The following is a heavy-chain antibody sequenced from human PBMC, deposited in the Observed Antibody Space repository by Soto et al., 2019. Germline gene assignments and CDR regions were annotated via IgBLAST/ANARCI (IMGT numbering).Heavy chain of an antibody. D-gene: IGHD2-2*03. CDR1: GGSISSSSYY. V-gene: IGHV4-39*01. J-gene: IGHJ4*02. CDR3: ARLDIVVVPAASPLYYFDY. Sequence: SETLSLTCTVSGGSISSSSYYWGWIRQPPGKGLEWIGSIYYSGSTYYNPSLKSRVTISVDTSKNQFSLKLSSVTAADTAVYYCARLDIVVVPAASPLYYFDYWGQGTLVTVSS. CDR2: IYYSGST.